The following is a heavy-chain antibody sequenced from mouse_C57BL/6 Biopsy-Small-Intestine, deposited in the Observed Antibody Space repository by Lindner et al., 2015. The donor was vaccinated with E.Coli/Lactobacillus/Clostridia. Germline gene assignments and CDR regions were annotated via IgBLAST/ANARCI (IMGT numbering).Heavy chain of an antibody. J-gene: IGHJ2*01. CDR2: INPGSGGT. CDR1: GYAFTNYF. Sequence: VQLQESGADLVRPGTSVKVSCKASGYAFTNYFIEWIKQRPGQGLEWIGVINPGSGGTNYNEKFKDKATLTADKSSSTAYMQLSSLTSDDSAVYFCARRRATVGPDDYWGQGTTLTVSS. CDR3: ARRRATVGPDDY. D-gene: IGHD1-1*01. V-gene: IGHV1-54*01.